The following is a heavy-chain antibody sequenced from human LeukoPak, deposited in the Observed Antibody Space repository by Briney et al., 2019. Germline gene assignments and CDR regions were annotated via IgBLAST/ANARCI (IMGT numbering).Heavy chain of an antibody. CDR3: AKVASSGYYPPLLDY. Sequence: GGSLRLSCAASGFTFSSYAMSWVRQAPGKGLEWVSAISGSGGSTYYAGSVKGRFTISRDNSKNTLYLQMNSLRAEDTAVYYCAKVASSGYYPPLLDYWGQGTLVTVSS. J-gene: IGHJ4*02. CDR1: GFTFSSYA. V-gene: IGHV3-23*01. CDR2: ISGSGGST. D-gene: IGHD3-22*01.